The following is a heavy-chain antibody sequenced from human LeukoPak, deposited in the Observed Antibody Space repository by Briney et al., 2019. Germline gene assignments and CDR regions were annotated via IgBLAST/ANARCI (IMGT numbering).Heavy chain of an antibody. CDR1: GYTFTSYY. Sequence: ASVKVSCKASGYTFTSYYMHWVRQAPGQGLEWMGIINTSGGSTTYAQKFQGRVSMTRDTSTSTVYLEVSSLRSEDTAVYYCARSQGGNTLWFDPWGQGTLVTVSS. D-gene: IGHD4-23*01. J-gene: IGHJ5*02. V-gene: IGHV1-46*01. CDR3: ARSQGGNTLWFDP. CDR2: INTSGGST.